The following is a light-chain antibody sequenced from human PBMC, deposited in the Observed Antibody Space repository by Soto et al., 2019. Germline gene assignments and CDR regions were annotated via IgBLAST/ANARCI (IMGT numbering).Light chain of an antibody. CDR2: GAS. CDR1: QIVSSNY. Sequence: EIVLTQSPGTLSLSPGERATLSCRASQIVSSNYLAWYQHKPGQAPSLLIYGASSRATGISDRFSGSVSGIDFTLTISRLEPEDFAVYYCQQYGSSPLTFGGGTKVEIK. V-gene: IGKV3-20*01. J-gene: IGKJ4*01. CDR3: QQYGSSPLT.